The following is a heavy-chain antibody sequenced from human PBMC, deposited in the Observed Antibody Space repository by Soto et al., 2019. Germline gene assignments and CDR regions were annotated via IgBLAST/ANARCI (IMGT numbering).Heavy chain of an antibody. CDR3: ARGPHSSSWYKERENWFDP. J-gene: IGHJ5*02. CDR1: GYTFTSYA. D-gene: IGHD6-13*01. V-gene: IGHV1-3*01. Sequence: GASVKVSCKASGYTFTSYAMHWVRQAPGQRLEWMGWINAGNGNTKYSQKFQGRVTITRDTSASTAYMELSSLRSEDTAVYYCARGPHSSSWYKERENWFDPWGQGTLVTVSS. CDR2: INAGNGNT.